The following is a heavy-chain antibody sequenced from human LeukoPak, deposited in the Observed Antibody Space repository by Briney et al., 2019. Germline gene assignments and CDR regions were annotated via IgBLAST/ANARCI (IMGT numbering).Heavy chain of an antibody. CDR3: AKDSGPS. V-gene: IGHV3-30-3*01. D-gene: IGHD3-10*01. J-gene: IGHJ6*02. Sequence: QSGGSLRLSCAASGFTFSSYAMHWVRQAPGKGLEWVAVISYDGSNKYYADSVKGRFTISRDNSKNTLYLQMNSLRAEDTAVYYCAKDSGPSWGQGTTVTVSS. CDR1: GFTFSSYA. CDR2: ISYDGSNK.